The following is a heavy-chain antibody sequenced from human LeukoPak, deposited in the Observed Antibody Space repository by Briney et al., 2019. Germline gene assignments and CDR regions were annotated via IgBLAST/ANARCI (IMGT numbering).Heavy chain of an antibody. Sequence: GGSLRLSCAASGFTFSNAWMSWVRQAPGKGLEWVGRIKSKTDGGTTDYAAPVKGRFTISRDDSKNTLYLQMNSLKTEDTAVYYCAKDWSGWYTFGSYFDYWGQGTLVTVSS. CDR1: GFTFSNAW. D-gene: IGHD6-19*01. V-gene: IGHV3-15*01. CDR2: IKSKTDGGTT. J-gene: IGHJ4*02. CDR3: AKDWSGWYTFGSYFDY.